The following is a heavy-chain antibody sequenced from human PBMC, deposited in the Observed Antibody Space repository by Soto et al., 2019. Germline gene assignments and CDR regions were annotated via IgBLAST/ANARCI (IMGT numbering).Heavy chain of an antibody. Sequence: SETLSLTCAVYGGSFSGYYWSWIRQPPGKGLEWIGEINHSGSTNYNPSLKSRVTISVDTSKNQFSLKLSSVTAADTAVYYCARVPRYYYGSGSYHWFDPWGQGTLVTVSS. J-gene: IGHJ5*02. D-gene: IGHD3-10*01. V-gene: IGHV4-34*01. CDR3: ARVPRYYYGSGSYHWFDP. CDR1: GGSFSGYY. CDR2: INHSGST.